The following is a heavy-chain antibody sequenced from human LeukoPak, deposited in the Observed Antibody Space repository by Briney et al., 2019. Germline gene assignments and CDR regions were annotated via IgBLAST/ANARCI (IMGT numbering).Heavy chain of an antibody. Sequence: SETLSLTCTVSGGSISSYYWSWIRQPPGKGLEWIGYIYYSGSTNYNPSLKSRVTISVDTSKNQFSLKLSSVTAADTAVYYCARHATRYCSGGSCPEDFQHWGQGTLVTVSS. CDR3: ARHATRYCSGGSCPEDFQH. D-gene: IGHD2-15*01. CDR1: GGSISSYY. J-gene: IGHJ1*01. CDR2: IYYSGST. V-gene: IGHV4-59*08.